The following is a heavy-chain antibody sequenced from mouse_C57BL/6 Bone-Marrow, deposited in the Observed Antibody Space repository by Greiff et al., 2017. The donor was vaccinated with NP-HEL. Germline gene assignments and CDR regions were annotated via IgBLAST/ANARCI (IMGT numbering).Heavy chain of an antibody. CDR3: TGRNYYGSSLYYYAMDY. CDR2: IRLKSDNYAT. CDR1: GFTFSNYW. V-gene: IGHV6-3*01. Sequence: EVKLQESGGGLVQPGGSMKLSCVASGFTFSNYWMNWVRQSPEKGLEWVAQIRLKSDNYATHYAESVKGRFTISRDDSQSSVYLQMNNLRAKDTGIYYWTGRNYYGSSLYYYAMDYWGQGTSVTVSS. D-gene: IGHD1-1*01. J-gene: IGHJ4*01.